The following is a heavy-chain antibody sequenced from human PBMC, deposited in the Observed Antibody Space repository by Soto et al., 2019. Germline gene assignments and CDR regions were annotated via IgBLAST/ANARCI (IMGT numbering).Heavy chain of an antibody. CDR1: GYTFTSYA. Sequence: GASGKVSCKASGYTFTSYAMHWVRQAPGQRLEWMGWINAGNGNTKYSQKFQGRVTITRDTSASTAYMELSSLRSEDTAVYYCARLRITIFGVARYGMDVWGQGTTVTVSS. V-gene: IGHV1-3*01. J-gene: IGHJ6*02. CDR3: ARLRITIFGVARYGMDV. CDR2: INAGNGNT. D-gene: IGHD3-3*01.